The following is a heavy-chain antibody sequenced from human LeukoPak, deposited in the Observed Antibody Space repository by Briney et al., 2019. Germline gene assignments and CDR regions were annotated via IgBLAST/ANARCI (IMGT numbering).Heavy chain of an antibody. Sequence: PGGSLRLSCAASGFTFSSYGLSWVRQAPGKGLEWVSTISGSAYNSYYADSVKGRLTISRDNSANTLYLQMDNLRAEDTALYYCAKHSGSYFIYYIDSWGQGTLVTVSS. V-gene: IGHV3-23*01. D-gene: IGHD1-26*01. CDR1: GFTFSSYG. CDR2: ISGSAYNS. J-gene: IGHJ4*02. CDR3: AKHSGSYFIYYIDS.